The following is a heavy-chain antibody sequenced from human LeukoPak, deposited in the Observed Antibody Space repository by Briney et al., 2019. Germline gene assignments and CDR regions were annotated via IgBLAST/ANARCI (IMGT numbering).Heavy chain of an antibody. D-gene: IGHD5-18*01. V-gene: IGHV1-2*02. CDR3: TILHLWVPY. J-gene: IGHJ4*02. CDR2: ISPTSGVT. CDR1: GYTFTDYY. Sequence: ASVKVSCKTSGYTFTDYYMHWVRQAPGQGLEWMGWISPTSGVTDYAQKFQGRVTMTRDTSISTAFMELNSLTSDDTAVYYCTILHLWVPYWGQGTLVTVSS.